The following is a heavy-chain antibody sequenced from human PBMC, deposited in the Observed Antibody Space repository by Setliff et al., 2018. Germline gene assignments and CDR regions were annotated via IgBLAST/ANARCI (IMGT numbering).Heavy chain of an antibody. V-gene: IGHV3-21*01. D-gene: IGHD5-18*01. J-gene: IGHJ4*02. CDR2: ISSSGSTI. CDR1: GFTFSSYA. Sequence: PGGSLRLSCAASGFTFSSYAMSWVRQAPGKGLEWVSAISSSGSTIYYADSVKGRFTISKDTAENSVFLQMNSLRGEDTALYYCAGGYSFGYGVYWGQGVLVTVSS. CDR3: AGGYSFGYGVY.